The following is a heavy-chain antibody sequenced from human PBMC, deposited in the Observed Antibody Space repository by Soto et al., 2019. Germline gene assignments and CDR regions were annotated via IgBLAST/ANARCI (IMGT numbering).Heavy chain of an antibody. CDR1: GYTFTIYD. J-gene: IGHJ6*03. D-gene: IGHD3-9*01. CDR3: ARGDFGWLPSTYYCMDV. CDR2: MNPNSGNT. V-gene: IGHV1-8*01. Sequence: ASVKVSCKASGYTFTIYDINWVRQATGQGLEWMGWMNPNSGNTGYAQKFQGRVTMTRNTSISTAYMELSSLRSEDTAVYYCARGDFGWLPSTYYCMDVCGKGTTVTVSS.